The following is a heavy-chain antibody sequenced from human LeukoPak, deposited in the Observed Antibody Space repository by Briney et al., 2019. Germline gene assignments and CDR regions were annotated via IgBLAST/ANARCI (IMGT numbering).Heavy chain of an antibody. V-gene: IGHV3-23*01. Sequence: PGGSLRLSCAASGFTFSSYAMSWVRQAPGKGLEWVSAISGSGGSTYHADSVKGRFTISRDNSKNTLYLQMNSLRAEDTAVYYCAKRRYSSGWVLAYWGQGTLVTVSS. CDR1: GFTFSSYA. J-gene: IGHJ4*02. CDR3: AKRRYSSGWVLAY. CDR2: ISGSGGST. D-gene: IGHD6-19*01.